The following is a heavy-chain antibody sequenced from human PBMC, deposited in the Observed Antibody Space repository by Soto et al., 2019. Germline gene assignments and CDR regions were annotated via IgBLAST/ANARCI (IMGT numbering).Heavy chain of an antibody. V-gene: IGHV4-31*03. D-gene: IGHD6-25*01. CDR3: ARGSGWAAGNDY. J-gene: IGHJ4*02. CDR1: GGSISSGGYY. Sequence: TLSLTCTVSGGSISSGGYYWSWIRQHPGKGLEWIGYIYYSGSTYYNPSLKSRVTISVDTSKNQFSLKLSSVTAADTAVYYCARGSGWAAGNDYWGQGTLVTVSS. CDR2: IYYSGST.